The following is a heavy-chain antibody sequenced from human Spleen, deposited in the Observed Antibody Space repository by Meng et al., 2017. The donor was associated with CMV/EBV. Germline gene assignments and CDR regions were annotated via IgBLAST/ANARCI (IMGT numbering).Heavy chain of an antibody. Sequence: YSFTSYCIGWLRRMPRKGLEWMVIISPGDSDTRYSPSFQVQVTISADKSISTAYLQWSSLKASDTAMYYCARRRIGAGWEQNNWFDSWGQGTLVTVSS. CDR3: ARRRIGAGWEQNNWFDS. D-gene: IGHD1-26*01. CDR1: YSFTSYC. V-gene: IGHV5-51*01. J-gene: IGHJ5*01. CDR2: ISPGDSDT.